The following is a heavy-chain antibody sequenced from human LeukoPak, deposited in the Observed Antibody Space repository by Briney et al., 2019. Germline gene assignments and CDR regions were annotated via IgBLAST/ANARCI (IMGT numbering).Heavy chain of an antibody. J-gene: IGHJ4*02. V-gene: IGHV3-64D*06. Sequence: GGSLRLSCSASGITFSSHAMHWVRQPPGKGLEYVSAISDNGGMTFYADSVKGRFTISRDNSKNTLYLQMSSLRGEDTAVYYCYVSGWTEDIDNWGQGTLVTVSS. CDR2: ISDNGGMT. CDR1: GITFSSHA. CDR3: YVSGWTEDIDN. D-gene: IGHD6-19*01.